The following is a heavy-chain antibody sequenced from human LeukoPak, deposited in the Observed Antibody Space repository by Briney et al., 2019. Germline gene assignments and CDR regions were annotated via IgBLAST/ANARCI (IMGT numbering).Heavy chain of an antibody. CDR2: IRYDGSNK. CDR1: RFTFRSYG. J-gene: IGHJ4*02. V-gene: IGHV3-30*02. D-gene: IGHD6-13*01. Sequence: GGSLRLSCAASRFTFRSYGMHWVRQAPGKGLEWVAFIRYDGSNKYYADSVKGRFTISRDNSKNTLYLQMNSLRAEDTAIYYCARVHHSSSWGTDDCWGQGTLVTVSS. CDR3: ARVHHSSSWGTDDC.